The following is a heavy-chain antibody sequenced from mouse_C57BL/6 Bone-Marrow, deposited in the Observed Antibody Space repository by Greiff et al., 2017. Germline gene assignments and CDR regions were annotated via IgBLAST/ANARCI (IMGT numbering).Heavy chain of an antibody. CDR2: IYWDDDK. D-gene: IGHD1-1*01. CDR3: ARRAIDYYGSSYYAMDY. Sequence: QVTLKECGPGILQSSQTLSLTCSFSGFSLSTSGMGVSWIRQPSGKGLEWLAHIYWDDDKRYNPSLKSRLTISKDTSRNQVFLKITSVDTADTATYYCARRAIDYYGSSYYAMDYWGQGTSVTVSS. CDR1: GFSLSTSGMG. V-gene: IGHV8-12*01. J-gene: IGHJ4*01.